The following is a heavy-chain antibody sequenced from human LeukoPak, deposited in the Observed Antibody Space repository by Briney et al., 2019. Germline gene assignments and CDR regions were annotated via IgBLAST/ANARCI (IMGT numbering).Heavy chain of an antibody. CDR1: GFTFSNYW. D-gene: IGHD3-22*01. J-gene: IGHJ4*02. V-gene: IGHV3-74*01. Sequence: PGGSLRLSCAASGFTFSNYWMHWVRQAPGKGLVWVSRINSDGSSTSYADSVKGRLTISRDNAQNTLYLQMSSLRAEDTAVYYCAKDYLRDTSGYYYFRGQGTLVTVSS. CDR2: INSDGSST. CDR3: AKDYLRDTSGYYYF.